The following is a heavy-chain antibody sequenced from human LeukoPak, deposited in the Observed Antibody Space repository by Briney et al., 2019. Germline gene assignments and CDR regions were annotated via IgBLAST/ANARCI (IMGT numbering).Heavy chain of an antibody. CDR3: ARLEYSYGYYDY. V-gene: IGHV4-34*01. J-gene: IGHJ4*02. CDR1: GGSFSGYY. D-gene: IGHD5-18*01. CDR2: INHSGST. Sequence: SETLSLTCAVYGGSFSGYYWSWIRQPPGKGLEWIGEINHSGSTNYNPSLKSRVTISVDTSKNQFSLKLSSVTAADTAVYYCARLEYSYGYYDYWGQGTPVTVSS.